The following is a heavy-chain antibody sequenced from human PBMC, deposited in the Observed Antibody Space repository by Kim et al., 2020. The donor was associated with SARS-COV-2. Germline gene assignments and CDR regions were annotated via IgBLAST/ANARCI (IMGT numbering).Heavy chain of an antibody. CDR3: ASRGYYIEF. V-gene: IGHV3-48*02. D-gene: IGHD6-13*01. CDR1: GLTFCSYA. J-gene: IGHJ4*02. CDR2: ISTTESII. Sequence: GGSLRLSCAASGLTFCSYAMTWVRQAPGKGLAWVACISTTESIIYYAHSVEGRFTISRDNAKNSVSLQMNRLRDEDTAMYYCASRGYYIEFWGQGTLVTVSS.